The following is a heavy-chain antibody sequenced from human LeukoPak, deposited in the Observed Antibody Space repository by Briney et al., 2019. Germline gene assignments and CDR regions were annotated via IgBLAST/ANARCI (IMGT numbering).Heavy chain of an antibody. CDR3: AKDRGGVRITMIVVVTMDY. CDR1: GFTFSSYA. J-gene: IGHJ4*02. D-gene: IGHD3-22*01. V-gene: IGHV3-23*01. Sequence: GGSPRLSCAASGFTFSSYAMSWVRQAPGKGLEWVSAISGSGGSTYYADSVKGRFTISRDNSKNTLYLQMNSLRAEDTAVYYCAKDRGGVRITMIVVVTMDYWGQGTLVTVSS. CDR2: ISGSGGST.